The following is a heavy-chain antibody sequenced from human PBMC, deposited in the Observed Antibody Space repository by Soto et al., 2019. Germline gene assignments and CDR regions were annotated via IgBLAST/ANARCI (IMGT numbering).Heavy chain of an antibody. CDR3: ARLPRASSYTYFDC. CDR2: VHYSGST. CDR1: GDSISTYY. J-gene: IGHJ4*02. D-gene: IGHD2-21*01. Sequence: SETLSLTCTVSGDSISTYYWSWIRQPPGKGLEWVGYVHYSGSTNYSPSLKNRVTISVDTSKNQFSLKLSSVTAADTAVYYCARLPRASSYTYFDCWGQGTLVTVSS. V-gene: IGHV4-59*08.